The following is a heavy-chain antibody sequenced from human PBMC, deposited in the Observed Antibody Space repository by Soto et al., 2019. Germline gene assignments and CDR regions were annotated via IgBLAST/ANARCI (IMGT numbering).Heavy chain of an antibody. J-gene: IGHJ5*02. V-gene: IGHV4-59*01. D-gene: IGHD1-20*01. CDR3: ARGEITALAP. Sequence: SESLSLTWAVAEASISGFYGSWIRKPPGKGLEWIGYIYYSGSTNYNPSLKSRVTISVDTSKNQVSLKLSSVTAADPAVYYGARGEITALAPWLQGTRVTVS. CDR2: IYYSGST. CDR1: EASISGFY.